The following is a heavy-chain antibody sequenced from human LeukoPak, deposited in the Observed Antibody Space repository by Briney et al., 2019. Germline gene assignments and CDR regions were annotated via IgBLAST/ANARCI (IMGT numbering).Heavy chain of an antibody. J-gene: IGHJ6*03. D-gene: IGHD2-2*01. Sequence: PGGSLRLSCTASEFTFSHYTMNWVRQAPGEGLEWVSSISSSSLYIYYAESVKGRFTISRDNAKNSLYLQINSLRVEDTATYYCARDPRYHLQQSSFYYYMDIWGKGTTVTVSS. CDR3: ARDPRYHLQQSSFYYYMDI. V-gene: IGHV3-21*01. CDR2: ISSSSLYI. CDR1: EFTFSHYT.